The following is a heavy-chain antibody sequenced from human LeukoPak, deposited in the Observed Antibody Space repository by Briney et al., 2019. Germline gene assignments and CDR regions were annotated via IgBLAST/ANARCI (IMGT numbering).Heavy chain of an antibody. CDR2: ISYDGSNK. V-gene: IGHV3-30-3*01. Sequence: GRSLRLSCAASGFTFSSYAMHWVRQAPGKGLEWVAVISYDGSNKYYADSVKGRFTISRDNSKNTLYLQMNSLRAEDTAVYYCAKDSRADAFDIWGQGTMVTVSS. J-gene: IGHJ3*02. CDR1: GFTFSSYA. CDR3: AKDSRADAFDI.